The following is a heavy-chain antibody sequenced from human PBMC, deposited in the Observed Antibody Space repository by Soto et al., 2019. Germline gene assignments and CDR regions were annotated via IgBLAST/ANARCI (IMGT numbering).Heavy chain of an antibody. J-gene: IGHJ4*02. CDR2: ISYDGSNK. V-gene: IGHV3-30-3*01. CDR3: ARERWLQLNWNFDY. CDR1: GFTFSSYA. Sequence: PGGSLRLSCAASGFTFSSYAMHWVRQAPGKGLEWVAVISYDGSNKYYADSVKGRFTISRDNSKNTLYLQMNSLRAEDTAVYYCARERWLQLNWNFDYWGQGTLVTVSS. D-gene: IGHD4-4*01.